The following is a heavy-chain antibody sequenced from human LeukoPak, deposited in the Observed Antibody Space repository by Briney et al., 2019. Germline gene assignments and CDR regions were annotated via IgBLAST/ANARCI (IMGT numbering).Heavy chain of an antibody. CDR3: ARNGVVRGVIVW. J-gene: IGHJ4*02. CDR1: GYTFTVYY. V-gene: IGHV1-2*06. D-gene: IGHD3-10*01. CDR2: INPNSGGT. Sequence: ASVKVSCKASGYTFTVYYINWVRQAPGQGLEWMGRINPNSGGTNYAQKFQGRVTMTTDTSISTACMELSRLRSDDTAVYYCARNGVVRGVIVWGGQGSLLTLPS.